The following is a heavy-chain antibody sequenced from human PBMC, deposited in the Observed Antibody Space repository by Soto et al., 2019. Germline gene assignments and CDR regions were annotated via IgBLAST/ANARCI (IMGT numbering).Heavy chain of an antibody. D-gene: IGHD3-10*01. CDR3: ARRLGELSWFDP. Sequence: SETLSLTCTVSGGSISSYYWSWIRQPPGKGLEWIGYIYYSGSTNYNPSLKSRVTISVDTSKNQFSLKLSSVTAADTAVYYCARRLGELSWFDPWGQGTLVTVSS. J-gene: IGHJ5*02. CDR2: IYYSGST. CDR1: GGSISSYY. V-gene: IGHV4-59*01.